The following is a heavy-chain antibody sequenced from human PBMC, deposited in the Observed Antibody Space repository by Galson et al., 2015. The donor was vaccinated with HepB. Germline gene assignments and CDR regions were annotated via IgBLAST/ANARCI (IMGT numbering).Heavy chain of an antibody. J-gene: IGHJ5*01. CDR3: ARVRHLAGLRNNWFDS. Sequence: SLRLSCAASGFTFSGRDMNWVRQAPGKGLEWVSLITNGYNGYYNDAVKGRFTISRDKSRSTLYLQMSSLRAEDTAVYYCARVRHLAGLRNNWFDSWGQGTLVTVSP. D-gene: IGHD3-9*01. CDR2: ITNGYNG. CDR1: GFTFSGRD. V-gene: IGHV3-23*01.